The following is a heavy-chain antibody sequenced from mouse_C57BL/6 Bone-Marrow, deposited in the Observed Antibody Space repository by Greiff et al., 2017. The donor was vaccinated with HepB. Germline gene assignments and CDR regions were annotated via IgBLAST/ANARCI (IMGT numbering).Heavy chain of an antibody. CDR3: TRNGYYLDY. CDR1: GYTFTDYE. CDR2: IDPETGGT. D-gene: IGHD2-2*01. J-gene: IGHJ2*01. V-gene: IGHV1-15*01. Sequence: VQLQQSGAELVRPGASVTLSCKASGYTFTDYEMHWVKQTPVHGLEWIGAIDPETGGTAYNQKFKGKAILTADKSSSTAYMELRSLTSEDSAVYYCTRNGYYLDYWGQGTTRTVSS.